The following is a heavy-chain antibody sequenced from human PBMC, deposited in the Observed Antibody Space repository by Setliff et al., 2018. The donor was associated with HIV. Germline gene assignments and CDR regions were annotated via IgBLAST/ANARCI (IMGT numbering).Heavy chain of an antibody. CDR1: GFTFDDYA. CDR2: ISGSGTTT. CDR3: ARDLYFYYYMDV. V-gene: IGHV3-23*01. D-gene: IGHD3-9*01. J-gene: IGHJ6*03. Sequence: GGSLRLSCAASGFTFDDYAVTWVRQAPGKGLDYVSAISGSGTTTYYADSVRGRFTISRDNSTNTVYLQMHSLRAEDTAVYYCARDLYFYYYMDVWGKGTTVTVSS.